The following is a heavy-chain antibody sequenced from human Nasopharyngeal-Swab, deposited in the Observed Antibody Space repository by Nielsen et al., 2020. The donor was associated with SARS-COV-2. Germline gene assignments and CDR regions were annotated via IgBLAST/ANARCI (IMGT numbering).Heavy chain of an antibody. V-gene: IGHV5-51*01. CDR3: ARAPYDFWSGYSMYYFDY. CDR2: IYPGDSDT. D-gene: IGHD3-3*01. Sequence: VRQMPGKGLEWMGIIYPGDSDTRYSPSFQGQVTISVDKSISTAYLQWSSLKASDTAMYYCARAPYDFWSGYSMYYFDYWGQGTLVTVSS. J-gene: IGHJ4*02.